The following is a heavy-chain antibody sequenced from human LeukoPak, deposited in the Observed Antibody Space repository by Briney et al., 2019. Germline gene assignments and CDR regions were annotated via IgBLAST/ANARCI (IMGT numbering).Heavy chain of an antibody. CDR1: GHTFTGYY. D-gene: IGHD4-23*01. CDR2: INANSGDT. CDR3: ARDNSVEDTAWWFDP. V-gene: IGHV1-2*02. J-gene: IGHJ5*02. Sequence: ASVKVSCKASGHTFTGYYMHWVRQAPGQGLEWMGWINANSGDTNYAQKFQGRVTMTRDTSISTAYMELSRLRSDDTAVYYCARDNSVEDTAWWFDPWGQGTLVTVSS.